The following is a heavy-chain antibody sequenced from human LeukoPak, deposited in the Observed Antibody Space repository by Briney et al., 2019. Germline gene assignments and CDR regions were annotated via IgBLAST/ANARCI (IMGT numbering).Heavy chain of an antibody. J-gene: IGHJ2*01. CDR2: ISHDGST. CDR1: GGSISSSNW. D-gene: IGHD5-24*01. Sequence: SGTLSLTCVVSGGSISSSNWWSWVRQPPEKGLEWIGEISHDGSTNYNPSLKSRVTISVDKSNNHFSLKLTSVTAADTAMYYCARGDNYAFDVWGRGTLVSVSS. V-gene: IGHV4-4*02. CDR3: ARGDNYAFDV.